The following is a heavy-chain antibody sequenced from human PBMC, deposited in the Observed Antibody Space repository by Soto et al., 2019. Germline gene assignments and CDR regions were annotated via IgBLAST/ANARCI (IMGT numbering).Heavy chain of an antibody. Sequence: QVQLVESGGGVVQPGRSLRLSCAASGFTFSSYGMHWVRQAPGKGLEWVAVISYDGSNKYYADSVKGRFTISRDNSKNALNLQTNSLRAEDTAVYYCAKGPAWGGGRQTVLRQFDYWGQGTLVTVSS. CDR1: GFTFSSYG. V-gene: IGHV3-30*18. CDR2: ISYDGSNK. CDR3: AKGPAWGGGRQTVLRQFDY. D-gene: IGHD2-15*01. J-gene: IGHJ4*02.